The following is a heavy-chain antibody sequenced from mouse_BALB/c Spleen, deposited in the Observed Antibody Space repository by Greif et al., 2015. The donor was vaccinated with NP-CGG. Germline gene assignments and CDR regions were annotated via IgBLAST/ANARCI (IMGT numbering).Heavy chain of an antibody. CDR1: GFTFSDYY. Sequence: EVQGVESGGGLVKPGGSLKLSCAASGFTFSDYYMYWVRQTPEKRLEWVATISDGGSYTYYPDSVKGRFTISRDNAKNNLYLQMSSLKSEDTAMYYCARDGNYWYFGVWGAGTTVTVSS. CDR2: ISDGGSYT. J-gene: IGHJ1*01. CDR3: ARDGNYWYFGV. D-gene: IGHD2-1*01. V-gene: IGHV5-4*02.